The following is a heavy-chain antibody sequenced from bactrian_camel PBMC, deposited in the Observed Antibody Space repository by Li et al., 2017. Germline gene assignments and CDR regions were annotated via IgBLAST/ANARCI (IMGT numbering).Heavy chain of an antibody. CDR2: IDSDGIA. J-gene: IGHJ4*01. V-gene: IGHV3S53*01. CDR3: VPQSLEY. Sequence: VQLVESGGGSVQTGGSLRLSCAYPGMNDNRHCLGWFRQTPGKEREGVAGIDSDGIAAYSDSVKGRFTISRDNAKNTVYLQMNSLKSEETALYYCVPQSLEYWGQGTQVTVS. CDR1: GMNDNRHC.